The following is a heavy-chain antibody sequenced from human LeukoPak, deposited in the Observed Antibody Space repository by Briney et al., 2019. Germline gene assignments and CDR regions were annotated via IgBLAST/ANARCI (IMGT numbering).Heavy chain of an antibody. J-gene: IGHJ6*02. CDR2: ISGSGVNT. D-gene: IGHD3-10*01. CDR1: GFTFDNYA. CDR3: AKDISFNYGFHAMDA. Sequence: GGSLRLPCAASGFTFDNYAMNWVRQAPGKGLEWASGISGSGVNTYYGDSVKGRFTITRDISKNTLFLQMNSLRGEDTAMYYCAKDISFNYGFHAMDAWGQGTTVSVSS. V-gene: IGHV3-23*01.